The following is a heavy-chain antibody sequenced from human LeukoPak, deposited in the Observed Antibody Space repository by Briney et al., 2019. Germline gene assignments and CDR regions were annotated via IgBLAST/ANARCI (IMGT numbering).Heavy chain of an antibody. Sequence: GGSLRLSCAASGFTFTSYVMHWVRQAPGKGLQWVALISYDGSNKYYADSVKGRFTISRDNSKNTLYLQMNSLRAEDTAVYYCARPRGAAAGTFGFDPWRQGTLVTVSS. D-gene: IGHD6-13*01. J-gene: IGHJ5*02. V-gene: IGHV3-30*03. CDR1: GFTFTSYV. CDR2: ISYDGSNK. CDR3: ARPRGAAAGTFGFDP.